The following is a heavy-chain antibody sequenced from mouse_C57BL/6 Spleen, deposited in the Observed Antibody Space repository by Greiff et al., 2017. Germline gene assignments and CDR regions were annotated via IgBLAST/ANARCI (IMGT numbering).Heavy chain of an antibody. CDR2: IDPSDSYT. J-gene: IGHJ3*01. V-gene: IGHV1-59*01. CDR1: GYTFTSYW. D-gene: IGHD4-1*01. Sequence: QVQLQQPGAELVRPGTSVKLSCKASGYTFTSYWMHWVKQRPGQGLEWIGVIDPSDSYTNYNQKFKGKATLTVDTSSSTAYMQLSSLTSEDSAVYYCARGNWEVFAYWGQGTLVTVSA. CDR3: ARGNWEVFAY.